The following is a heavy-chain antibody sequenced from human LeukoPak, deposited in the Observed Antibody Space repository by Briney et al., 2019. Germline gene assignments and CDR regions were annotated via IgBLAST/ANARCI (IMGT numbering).Heavy chain of an antibody. J-gene: IGHJ1*01. CDR2: ISSRSTTI. CDR1: GFSFSSNS. CDR3: ARAYYDSSDYYYEGYFQD. D-gene: IGHD3-22*01. V-gene: IGHV3-48*02. Sequence: PGGSLRLSCAASGFSFSSNSMNWVRQAPGKGLEWVSYISSRSTTIYYADSVKGRFTISRDNAKNSLYLQMNSLRDEDTAVYYCARAYYDSSDYYYEGYFQDWGQGTLVTVSS.